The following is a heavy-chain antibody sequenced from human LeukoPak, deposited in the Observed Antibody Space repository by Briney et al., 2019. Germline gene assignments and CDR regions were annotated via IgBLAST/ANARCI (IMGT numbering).Heavy chain of an antibody. Sequence: SETLSLTCAVYGGSFSGYSWSWIRQPPGKGLEWIGKIDHSGSTNYNPSLKSRVTISVDTSKNQFSLKLSSVTAADTAVYFCARGFGYSYAFDYWGQGTLVTVSS. CDR2: IDHSGST. J-gene: IGHJ4*02. D-gene: IGHD5-18*01. V-gene: IGHV4-34*01. CDR3: ARGFGYSYAFDY. CDR1: GGSFSGYS.